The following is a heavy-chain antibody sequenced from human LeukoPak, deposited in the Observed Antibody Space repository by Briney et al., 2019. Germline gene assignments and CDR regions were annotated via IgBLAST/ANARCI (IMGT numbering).Heavy chain of an antibody. CDR1: GFTFSSYA. V-gene: IGHV3-23*01. CDR2: ISGSGGST. CDR3: ASDSGSYFADS. D-gene: IGHD3-10*01. J-gene: IGHJ4*02. Sequence: GGSLRLSCAASGFTFSSYAMSWVRQAPGKGLEWVSAISGSGGSTYYADSVKGRFTISRDNAKNSLYVQMNSLRAEDTAVYYCASDSGSYFADSWGQGTLVTVSS.